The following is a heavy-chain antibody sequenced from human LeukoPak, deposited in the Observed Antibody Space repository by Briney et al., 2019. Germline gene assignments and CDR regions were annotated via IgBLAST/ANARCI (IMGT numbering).Heavy chain of an antibody. CDR2: INRDGSEK. Sequence: GGSLRLSCAASGFIFSNFWMGWARQGPGKGLQWVASINRDGSEKHPVDSVKGRFTISRDNAKNSLYLQMNSLRAEDTAVYYCASAAGNMVRGVIGEFDYWGQGTLVTVSS. CDR3: ASAAGNMVRGVIGEFDY. D-gene: IGHD3-10*01. V-gene: IGHV3-7*01. CDR1: GFIFSNFW. J-gene: IGHJ4*02.